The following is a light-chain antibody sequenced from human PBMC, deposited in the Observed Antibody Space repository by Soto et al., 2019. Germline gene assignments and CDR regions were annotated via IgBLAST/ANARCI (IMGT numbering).Light chain of an antibody. J-gene: IGKJ1*01. CDR1: QRVSSSS. V-gene: IGKV3-20*01. CDR3: QQYGGLPRT. CDR2: DAS. Sequence: EIVLTQSPGTLSLSPGERATLSCRASQRVSSSSLAWYQQKRGQAPRLLIHDASSRATGIPDRFSGSGSGTDFTLTISRLEPEDFAVYYSQQYGGLPRTFGQGTKVEVK.